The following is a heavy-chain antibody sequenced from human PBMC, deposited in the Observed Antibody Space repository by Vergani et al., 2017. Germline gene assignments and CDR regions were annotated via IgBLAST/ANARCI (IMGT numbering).Heavy chain of an antibody. CDR1: GFTFSSYG. Sequence: VQLVESGGGLVQPGGSLRLSCAASGFTFSSYGMHWVRQAPGKGLEWVAVISYDGSNKYYADSVKGRFTISRDNSKNTLYLQMNSLRAEDTAVYYCAKGRQYSSSPYTDYWGQGTLVTVSS. D-gene: IGHD6-6*01. CDR2: ISYDGSNK. CDR3: AKGRQYSSSPYTDY. V-gene: IGHV3-30*18. J-gene: IGHJ4*02.